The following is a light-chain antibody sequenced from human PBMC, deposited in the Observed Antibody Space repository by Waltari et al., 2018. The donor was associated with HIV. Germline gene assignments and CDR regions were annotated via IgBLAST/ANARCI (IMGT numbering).Light chain of an antibody. J-gene: IGKJ3*01. CDR2: AAS. CDR1: QSISSY. V-gene: IGKV1-39*01. CDR3: QQRSDWRVT. Sequence: DIQMTQPPSSLSASVGDRVTITCRASQSISSYLNWYQQKPGKAPKLLIYAASSLQSGVPARFSGSGSGTDFTLTITSLEPEDFAVYYCQQRSDWRVTFGPGTKVDIK.